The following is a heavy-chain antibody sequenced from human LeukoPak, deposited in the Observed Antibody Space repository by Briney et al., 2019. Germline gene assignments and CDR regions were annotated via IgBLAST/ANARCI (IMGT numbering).Heavy chain of an antibody. J-gene: IGHJ3*01. CDR1: GFTFSNVW. CDR2: IKSTTSGGTT. CDR3: ATYNRKDAFDF. V-gene: IGHV3-15*01. D-gene: IGHD1-1*01. Sequence: GGSLRLSCAATGFTFSNVWMSWVRQAPGKGLEWVGRIKSTTSGGTTDYAAPVKGRLSISRDDSKNMLYLQMNSLKTEDTAVYHCATYNRKDAFDFWGRGTMVTVSS.